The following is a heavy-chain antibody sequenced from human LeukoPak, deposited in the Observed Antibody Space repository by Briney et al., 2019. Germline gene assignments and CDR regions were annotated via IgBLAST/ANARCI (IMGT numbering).Heavy chain of an antibody. J-gene: IGHJ4*02. CDR1: GFTFSSYS. Sequence: GGSLRLSCAASGFTFSSYSMNWVRQASGKGLEWVGRIRSKANSYATAYAASVKGRFTISRDDSKNTAYLQMNSLKTEDTAVYYCTRHSPLYDYVWGSYRYDLDYWGQGTLVTVSS. CDR3: TRHSPLYDYVWGSYRYDLDY. D-gene: IGHD3-16*02. CDR2: IRSKANSYAT. V-gene: IGHV3-73*01.